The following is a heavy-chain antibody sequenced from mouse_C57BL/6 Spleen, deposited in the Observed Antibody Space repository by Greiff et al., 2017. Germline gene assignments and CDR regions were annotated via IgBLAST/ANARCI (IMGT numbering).Heavy chain of an antibody. CDR3: ARGVEGDY. CDR2: IHPNRGST. V-gene: IGHV1-64*01. J-gene: IGHJ2*01. CDR1: GYTFTSYW. Sequence: QVQLQQSGAELVKPGASVKLSCKASGYTFTSYWMHWVKQRPGQGLEWIGMIHPNRGSTNYNETFKSKATLTVDKSSSTAYMQLSSLTSEDSAVYYCARGVEGDYGGQGTTLTGSS. D-gene: IGHD1-1*02.